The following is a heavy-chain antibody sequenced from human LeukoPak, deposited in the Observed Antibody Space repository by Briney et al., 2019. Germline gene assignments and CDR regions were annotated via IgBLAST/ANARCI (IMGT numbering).Heavy chain of an antibody. CDR3: ARDQTNRYYYGMDV. V-gene: IGHV3-66*01. Sequence: PGGSLRLSCAASGFTVSSNYMSWVRQAPGKGLEWVSVIYSGGSTYYADSVKGRFTISRDNSKNTLYLQMNSLRAEDTAVYYCARDQTNRYYYGMDVWGQGTMVTVSS. J-gene: IGHJ6*02. D-gene: IGHD3-16*01. CDR2: IYSGGST. CDR1: GFTVSSNY.